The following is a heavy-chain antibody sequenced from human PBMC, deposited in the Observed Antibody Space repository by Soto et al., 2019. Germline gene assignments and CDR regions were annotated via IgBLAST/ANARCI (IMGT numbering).Heavy chain of an antibody. V-gene: IGHV4-59*01. J-gene: IGHJ4*02. Sequence: QVQLQESGPGLVKPSETLSLTCTVSGGSISSYYWSWIRQPPGKGLEWSGYIHYSGSTNCNPSLTSRVTIPVDTSKNQFSLKLSSVTAADTAVYYCAREGPRPVAGMFDYWGQGTLVTVSS. CDR2: IHYSGST. CDR1: GGSISSYY. D-gene: IGHD6-19*01. CDR3: AREGPRPVAGMFDY.